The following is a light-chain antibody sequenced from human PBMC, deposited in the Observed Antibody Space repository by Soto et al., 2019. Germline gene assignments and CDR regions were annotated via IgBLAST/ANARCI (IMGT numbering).Light chain of an antibody. CDR1: SSNIGSNY. Sequence: QSVLTQPPSASGTPGQRVTISCSGSSSNIGSNYVYWYQQLPGTVPQLLIYRNSDRPSGVPDRFSGSKSGTSASLAISVLRSEDEADYYCEAWDDSLSGVVFGGGTKLTVL. V-gene: IGLV1-47*01. CDR2: RNS. CDR3: EAWDDSLSGVV. J-gene: IGLJ2*01.